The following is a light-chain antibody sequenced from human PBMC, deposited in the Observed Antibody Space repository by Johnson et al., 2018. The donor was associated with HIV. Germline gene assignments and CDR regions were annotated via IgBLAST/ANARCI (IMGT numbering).Light chain of an antibody. CDR1: SSNIGNNY. J-gene: IGLJ1*01. V-gene: IGLV1-51*02. CDR3: GTWDSSLSAFV. CDR2: ANN. Sequence: VTISCSGSSSNIGNNYVSWYQQLPGTAPKLLIYANNKRPSWIPDRFSGSKSGTSATLGITGLQTGDEADYYCGTWDSSLSAFVFGTGTKVTVL.